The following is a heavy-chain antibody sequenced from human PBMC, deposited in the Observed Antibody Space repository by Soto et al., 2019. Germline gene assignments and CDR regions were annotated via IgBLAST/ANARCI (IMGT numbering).Heavy chain of an antibody. CDR3: ARGSNTSHFDP. J-gene: IGHJ5*02. CDR1: GGSISSGDYY. Sequence: QVQLQESGPGLVKPSQTLSLTCTVSGGSISSGDYYWSWIRQPPGKGLEWMGYIYYSGSTYYNPSLKSRVTISVDTSKNQFPLKLGSVTGPVTGVDLCARGSNTSHFDPRGQGTLVTVSS. V-gene: IGHV4-30-4*01. D-gene: IGHD2-2*01. CDR2: IYYSGST.